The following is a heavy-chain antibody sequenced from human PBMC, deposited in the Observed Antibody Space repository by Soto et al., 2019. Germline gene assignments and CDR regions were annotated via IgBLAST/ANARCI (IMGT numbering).Heavy chain of an antibody. J-gene: IGHJ4*02. CDR2: IYYSGST. CDR1: GGSISSYY. V-gene: IGHV4-59*01. CDR3: ARQTLDYGDYSLDY. Sequence: SETLSLTCTVSGGSISSYYWSWIRQPPGKGLEWIGYIYYSGSTNYNPSLKSRVTISVDTSKNQFSLKLSSVTAADTAVYYCARQTLDYGDYSLDYWGQGTLVTVSS. D-gene: IGHD4-17*01.